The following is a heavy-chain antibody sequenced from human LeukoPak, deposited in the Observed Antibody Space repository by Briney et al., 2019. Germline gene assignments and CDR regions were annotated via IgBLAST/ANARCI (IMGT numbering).Heavy chain of an antibody. CDR3: ARTRIAAAGTHWFDP. Sequence: GSLRLSCAASGFTFSNYWMHWVRQAPGKGLVWVSRINSDGSSTSYADSVKGRFTISRDNSKNTLYLQMNSLRAEDTAVYYCARTRIAAAGTHWFDPWGQGTLVTVSS. J-gene: IGHJ5*02. D-gene: IGHD6-13*01. CDR2: INSDGSST. CDR1: GFTFSNYW. V-gene: IGHV3-74*01.